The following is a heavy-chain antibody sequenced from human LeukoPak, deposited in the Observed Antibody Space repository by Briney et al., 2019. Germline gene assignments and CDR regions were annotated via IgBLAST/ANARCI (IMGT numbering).Heavy chain of an antibody. D-gene: IGHD3-10*01. V-gene: IGHV3-30*04. CDR2: ISYDGSNK. J-gene: IGHJ4*02. CDR1: GFTFSSYA. Sequence: GGSLRLSCAASGFTFSSYAMHWVRQAPPKGLEWVAVISYDGSNKYSADSVKGRFTISRDNSKNTLYLQMNSLRAEDTAVYYCARTSWFGELCCYFDYWGQGTLVTVSS. CDR3: ARTSWFGELCCYFDY.